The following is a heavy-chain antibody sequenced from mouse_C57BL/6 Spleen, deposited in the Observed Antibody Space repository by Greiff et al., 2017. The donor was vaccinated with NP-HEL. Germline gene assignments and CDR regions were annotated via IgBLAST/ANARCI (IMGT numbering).Heavy chain of an antibody. CDR3: TRGGTTGGADFDD. CDR1: GYTFTSYW. V-gene: IGHV1-5*01. J-gene: IGHJ2*01. D-gene: IGHD1-1*01. Sequence: VQLKQSGTVLARPGASVKMSCKTSGYTFTSYWMHWVKQRPGQGLEWIGAIYPGSGDTNYNQKFKGKAKLTAVKSSSTAYMELSSLTNEDSAVYYGTRGGTTGGADFDDWGKGTTLTVSS. CDR2: IYPGSGDT.